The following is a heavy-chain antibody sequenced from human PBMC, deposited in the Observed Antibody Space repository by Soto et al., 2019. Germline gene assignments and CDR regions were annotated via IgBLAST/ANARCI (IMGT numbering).Heavy chain of an antibody. CDR1: GGFISNGGYY. V-gene: IGHV4-31*03. D-gene: IGHD5-18*01. J-gene: IGHJ6*02. CDR2: IYYSGST. CDR3: ARELGWQLWPSYGMDV. Sequence: SETLSLTCTVSGGFISNGGYYWSWIRQHPGKGLEWIGYIYYSGSTYYNPSLKSRVTISVDTSKNQFSLKLSSVTAADTAVYYCARELGWQLWPSYGMDVWGQGTTVTVSS.